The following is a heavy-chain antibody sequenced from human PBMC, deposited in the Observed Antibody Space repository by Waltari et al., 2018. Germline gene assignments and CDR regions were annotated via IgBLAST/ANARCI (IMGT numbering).Heavy chain of an antibody. J-gene: IGHJ3*02. CDR2: INWNGGST. D-gene: IGHD1-26*01. CDR3: ARDSALVGATYAFDI. V-gene: IGHV3-20*04. CDR1: GFTFDDYG. Sequence: EVQLVESGGGVVRPGGSLRLSWAASGFTFDDYGMRWVRHAPGKGLEWVSGINWNGGSTGYADSVKGRFTISRDNAKNSLYLQMNSLRAEDTALYYCARDSALVGATYAFDIWGQGTMVTVSS.